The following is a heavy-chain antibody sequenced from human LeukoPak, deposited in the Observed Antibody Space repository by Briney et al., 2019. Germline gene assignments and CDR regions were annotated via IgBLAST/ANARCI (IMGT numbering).Heavy chain of an antibody. V-gene: IGHV3-23*01. CDR2: LSGSGGST. J-gene: IGHJ4*02. CDR1: GFTFSSYA. Sequence: PGGSLRLSCAASGFTFSSYAMSWVRQAPGMGLEWVSALSGSGGSTYYADSVKGRFAISRDNSKNTLYLQMNSLRAEDTAVYYCAKDLRRYSYGFWDYWGQGTLVTVSS. CDR3: AKDLRRYSYGFWDY. D-gene: IGHD5-18*01.